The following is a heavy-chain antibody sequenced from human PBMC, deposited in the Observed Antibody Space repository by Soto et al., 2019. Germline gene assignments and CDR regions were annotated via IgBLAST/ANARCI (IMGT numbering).Heavy chain of an antibody. V-gene: IGHV3-7*01. CDR3: ARDQGRGAGPLNY. Sequence: GGSLRLSCAASGFTFSSYWMTWVRQAPGKGLEWVAMVKDDGSEKYYVGSVRGRFTISRDNSKNTLYLQMNSLRAEDTAVYYCARDQGRGAGPLNYWGQGTLVTVSS. J-gene: IGHJ4*02. CDR1: GFTFSSYW. CDR2: VKDDGSEK. D-gene: IGHD3-16*01.